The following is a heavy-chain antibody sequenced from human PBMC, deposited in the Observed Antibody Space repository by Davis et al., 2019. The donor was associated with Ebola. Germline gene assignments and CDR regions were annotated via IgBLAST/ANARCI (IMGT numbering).Heavy chain of an antibody. Sequence: ASVKVSCKASGYTFTSYAMHWVRQAPGQRLEWMGWINAGNGNTKYSQKFQGRVTITRDTSASTAYMGLSSLRSEDTAVYYCASMGWLRSYYFDYWGQGTLVTVSS. CDR1: GYTFTSYA. CDR3: ASMGWLRSYYFDY. J-gene: IGHJ4*02. V-gene: IGHV1-3*01. D-gene: IGHD5-24*01. CDR2: INAGNGNT.